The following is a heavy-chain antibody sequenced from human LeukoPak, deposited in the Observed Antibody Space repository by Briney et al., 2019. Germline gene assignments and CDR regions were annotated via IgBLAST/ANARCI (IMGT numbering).Heavy chain of an antibody. CDR2: ISYDGSNK. Sequence: PGGSLRLSCAASGFTFSSYGMHWVRQAPGKGLEWVAVISYDGSNKYYADSVKGRFTISRDNSKNTLYLQMNSLRAEDTAVYYCARDDYGDFLLDNFDYWGQGTLVTVSS. J-gene: IGHJ4*02. D-gene: IGHD4-17*01. V-gene: IGHV3-30*03. CDR1: GFTFSSYG. CDR3: ARDDYGDFLLDNFDY.